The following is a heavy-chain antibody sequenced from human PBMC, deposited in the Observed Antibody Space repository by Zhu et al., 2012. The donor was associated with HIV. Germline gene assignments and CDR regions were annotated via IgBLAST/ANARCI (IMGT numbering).Heavy chain of an antibody. CDR2: IYSSGST. V-gene: IGHV4-4*07. Sequence: QVQLQESGPGLVKPSETLSLTCSVSRVSFSSYYRNWIRQSAGKGPEWIGRIYSSGSTNYNPFLKSRVTMSVDTSKNQFSLKLSSVTAADTAVYYCARELGAVTGRVYYYGMDVWGPRDHGHRL. J-gene: IGHJ6*01. CDR3: ARELGAVTGRVYYYGMDV. D-gene: IGHD6-19*01. CDR1: RVSFSSYY.